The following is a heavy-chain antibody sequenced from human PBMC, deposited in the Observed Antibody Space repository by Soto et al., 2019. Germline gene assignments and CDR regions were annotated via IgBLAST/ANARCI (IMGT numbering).Heavy chain of an antibody. J-gene: IGHJ5*02. Sequence: PSETLSLTCSVSGGSISGSYWSWIRQSPGKGLEWLGYVYYTGSTNYSPSLRSRVSISVDTSKNEFSLRLSSVTAADTAVYFCARSVAVPGAHIASWGQETPVTVSS. CDR2: VYYTGST. CDR1: GGSISGSY. D-gene: IGHD6-19*01. CDR3: ARSVAVPGAHIAS. V-gene: IGHV4-59*01.